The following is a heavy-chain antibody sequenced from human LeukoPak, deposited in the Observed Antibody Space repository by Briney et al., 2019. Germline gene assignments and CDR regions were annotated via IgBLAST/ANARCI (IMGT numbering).Heavy chain of an antibody. J-gene: IGHJ4*02. CDR2: FDPGDGET. CDR3: ATAHARTGYCSGGSCYPFDY. CDR1: GYTLTELS. V-gene: IGHV1-24*01. D-gene: IGHD2-15*01. Sequence: ASVKLSCKVSGYTLTELSMHWVRQAPGKGLGWMGGFDPGDGETIYAQKFQGRVTMTEDTSTDTAYMELSSVRSEDTAVYYCATAHARTGYCSGGSCYPFDYWGQGTLVTVSS.